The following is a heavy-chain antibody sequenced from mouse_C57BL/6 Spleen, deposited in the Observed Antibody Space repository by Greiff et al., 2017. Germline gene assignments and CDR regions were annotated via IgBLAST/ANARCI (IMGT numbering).Heavy chain of an antibody. V-gene: IGHV1-66*01. J-gene: IGHJ3*01. CDR2: IYPGSGNT. CDR1: GYSFTSYY. D-gene: IGHD1-1*01. CDR3: ARDSVITTVVATPWFAY. Sequence: VQLQQSGPELVKPGASVKISCKASGYSFTSYYIHWVKQRPGQGLEWIGWIYPGSGNTKYNEKFKGKATLTADTSSSTAYMQLSSLTSEDSAVYYCARDSVITTVVATPWFAYWGQGTLVTVSA.